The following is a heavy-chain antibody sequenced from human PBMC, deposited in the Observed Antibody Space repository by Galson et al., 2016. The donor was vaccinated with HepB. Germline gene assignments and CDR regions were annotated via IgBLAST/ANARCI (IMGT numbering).Heavy chain of an antibody. CDR2: ISTSSSYI. CDR3: ARRDYYYYGMDV. J-gene: IGHJ6*02. Sequence: SLRLSCAASGFSFCKYTMNWVRQAPGKGLEWVSSISTSSSYISYADSLKGRFTISRDNAKNSLYLQMTSLRAEDTAVYYCARRDYYYYGMDVWGQGTTVFVSS. V-gene: IGHV3-21*06. CDR1: GFSFCKYT.